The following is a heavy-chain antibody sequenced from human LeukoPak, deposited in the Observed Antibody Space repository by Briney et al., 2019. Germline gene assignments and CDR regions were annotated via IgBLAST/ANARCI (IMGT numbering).Heavy chain of an antibody. CDR3: ARHGASIAVAGSFDY. Sequence: GASLKISCKGSGYSFTSYWIGWVRQLPGKSLEWMGIIYPGDSDTRYSPSFQSQVTISADKSISTAYLQWNSLKASDTAMYYCARHGASIAVAGSFDYWGQGTLVTVSS. V-gene: IGHV5-51*01. CDR2: IYPGDSDT. J-gene: IGHJ4*02. CDR1: GYSFTSYW. D-gene: IGHD6-19*01.